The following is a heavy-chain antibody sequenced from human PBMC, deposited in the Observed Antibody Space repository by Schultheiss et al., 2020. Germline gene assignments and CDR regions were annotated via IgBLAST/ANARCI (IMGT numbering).Heavy chain of an antibody. CDR2: IPYDGSNK. V-gene: IGHV3-30-3*01. CDR1: GFTFSSYA. Sequence: GGSLRLSCAASGFTFSSYAMHWVRQAPGKGLEWVAVIPYDGSNKYYADSVKGRFTISRDNSKNTLYLQMNSLRAEDTAVYYCARSYGSGSYFIGYYYYGMDVWGQGTTVTVSS. J-gene: IGHJ6*02. D-gene: IGHD3-10*01. CDR3: ARSYGSGSYFIGYYYYGMDV.